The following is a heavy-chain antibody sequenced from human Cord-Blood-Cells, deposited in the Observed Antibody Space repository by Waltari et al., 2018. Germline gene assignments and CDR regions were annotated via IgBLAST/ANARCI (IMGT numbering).Heavy chain of an antibody. Sequence: QVQLVQSGAALKKPGASVKVSCKASGYHLTGYCMHWVRQAPGQGLERMGWINHISGGTNYAQKFQGWLTMTRDTAISTAYMELSRLRSDDTAVYYCARGSEVWIYYVDYWGQGTLVTVSS. CDR3: ARGSEVWIYYVDY. V-gene: IGHV1-2*04. CDR2: INHISGGT. CDR1: GYHLTGYC. J-gene: IGHJ4*02. D-gene: IGHD5-12*01.